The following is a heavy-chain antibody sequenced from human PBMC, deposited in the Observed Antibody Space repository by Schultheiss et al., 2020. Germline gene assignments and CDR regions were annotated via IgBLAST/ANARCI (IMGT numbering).Heavy chain of an antibody. Sequence: SETLSLTCTVSGGSISSYYWSWIRQPAGKGLEWIGRIYTSGSTNYNPSLKSRVTMSVDTSKNQFSLKLSSVTAADTAVYYCARGEVEMATINGPYYYYGMDVWGQGTTVTVSS. CDR3: ARGEVEMATINGPYYYYGMDV. V-gene: IGHV4-4*07. CDR1: GGSISSYY. J-gene: IGHJ6*02. CDR2: IYTSGST. D-gene: IGHD5-24*01.